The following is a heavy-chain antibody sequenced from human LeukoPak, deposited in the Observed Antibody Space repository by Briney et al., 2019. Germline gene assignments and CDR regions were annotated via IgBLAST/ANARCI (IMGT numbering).Heavy chain of an antibody. CDR2: IRGSGGST. D-gene: IGHD6-6*01. CDR3: AKDLSSSSTYDY. Sequence: GGSLRLSCAASGFTFSNAWMSWVRQAPGKGLEWVSGIRGSGGSTYYADSVKGRFTISRDNFKNTVDLEMNSLRGEDTAVYYCAKDLSSSSTYDYWGQGTLVTVSS. V-gene: IGHV3-23*01. J-gene: IGHJ4*02. CDR1: GFTFSNAW.